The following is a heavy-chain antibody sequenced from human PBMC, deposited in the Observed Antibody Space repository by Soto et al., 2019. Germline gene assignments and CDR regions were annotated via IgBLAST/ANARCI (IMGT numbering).Heavy chain of an antibody. CDR2: ISGSGGGT. CDR1: GFTFSTYA. V-gene: IGHV3-23*01. J-gene: IGHJ5*02. CDR3: AKEACSSTSCSWFDP. Sequence: GGSLRLSCAASGFTFSTYAISWVRQAPGKGLEWVSAISGSGGGTYYADSVKGRFTISRGNSKNTLYLQMNSLRAEDTAVYYCAKEACSSTSCSWFDPWGQGTLVTVSS. D-gene: IGHD2-2*01.